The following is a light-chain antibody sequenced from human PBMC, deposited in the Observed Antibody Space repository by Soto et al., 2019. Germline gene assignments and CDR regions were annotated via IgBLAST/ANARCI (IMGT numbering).Light chain of an antibody. CDR1: QTISSW. Sequence: DIQMTQSPSSLSASAVDRVTITRRASQTISSWLAWYQQKPGKAPKLLIYKASTLKSGVPSRFSGSGSGTEFTLTISSLQPDDFATYYCQHYNSYSEAFGQGTKVDI. CDR3: QHYNSYSEA. CDR2: KAS. J-gene: IGKJ1*01. V-gene: IGKV1-5*03.